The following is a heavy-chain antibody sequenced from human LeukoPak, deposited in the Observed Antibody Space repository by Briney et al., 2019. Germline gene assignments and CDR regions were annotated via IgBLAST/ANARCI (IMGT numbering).Heavy chain of an antibody. J-gene: IGHJ4*02. CDR3: ARGGLTIAEATTSWYLDY. Sequence: GRSLRLSCAASGFTFSSYGMHWVRQAQGKGLEWVALIWYDGSNENYADSVKGRFTISRDNSRNTLYLQMNSLRGEDTAVYYCARGGLTIAEATTSWYLDYWGQGTLVTVSS. V-gene: IGHV3-33*08. D-gene: IGHD1-26*01. CDR1: GFTFSSYG. CDR2: IWYDGSNE.